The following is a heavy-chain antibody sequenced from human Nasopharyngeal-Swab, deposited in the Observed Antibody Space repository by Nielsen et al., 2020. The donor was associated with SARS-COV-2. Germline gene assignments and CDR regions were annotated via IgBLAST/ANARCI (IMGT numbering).Heavy chain of an antibody. Sequence: SETLSLTCAVYGGSFSGYYWGWIRQPPGKGLEWIGSIYYSGSTYYNPSLKSRVTISVDTSKNQFSLKLSSVTAADTAVYYCARGWDYYDSSGYYCFDYWGQGTLVTVSS. V-gene: IGHV4-34*01. CDR1: GGSFSGYY. CDR2: IYYSGST. D-gene: IGHD3-22*01. J-gene: IGHJ4*02. CDR3: ARGWDYYDSSGYYCFDY.